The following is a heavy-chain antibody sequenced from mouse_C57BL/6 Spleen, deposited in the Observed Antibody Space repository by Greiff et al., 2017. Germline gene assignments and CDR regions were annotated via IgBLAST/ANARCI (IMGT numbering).Heavy chain of an antibody. CDR3: TRVDYYGSSHDY. Sequence: VQLQQSGAELVRPGASVTLSCKASGYTFTDYEMHWVKQTPVHGLEWIGAIDPETGGTAYNQKFKGKAILTADKSSSTAYMELRSLTSEDSAVYYCTRVDYYGSSHDYWGQGTTLTVSS. D-gene: IGHD1-1*01. CDR2: IDPETGGT. V-gene: IGHV1-15*01. CDR1: GYTFTDYE. J-gene: IGHJ2*01.